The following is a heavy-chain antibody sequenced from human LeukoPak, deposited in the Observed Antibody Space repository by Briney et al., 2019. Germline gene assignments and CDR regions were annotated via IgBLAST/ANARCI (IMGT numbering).Heavy chain of an antibody. D-gene: IGHD1-26*01. Sequence: ETLSLTCTVSGGSISSYYWSWIRQPAGKGLEWMGIIYPGDSDTRYSPSFQGQVTISADKSISTAYLQWSSLKASDTAMYYCARHGSGSYYYYYYMDVWGKGTTVTVSS. CDR1: GGSISSYY. CDR2: IYPGDSDT. V-gene: IGHV5-51*01. J-gene: IGHJ6*03. CDR3: ARHGSGSYYYYYYMDV.